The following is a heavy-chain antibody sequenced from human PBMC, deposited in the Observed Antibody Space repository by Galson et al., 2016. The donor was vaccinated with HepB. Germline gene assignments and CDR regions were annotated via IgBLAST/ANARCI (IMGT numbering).Heavy chain of an antibody. D-gene: IGHD1-14*01. V-gene: IGHV3-23*01. J-gene: IGHJ4*02. CDR1: GFTFNSYA. CDR3: AKCPPGTRGSLDS. CDR2: ISDNGHAT. Sequence: SLRLSCAGSGFTFNSYAMNWVRQAPGKGLEWISLISDNGHATYYADPVRGRFRIARDNSKNTLYLQMHSLRADDTAVYYCAKCPPGTRGSLDSWGQGTLVTVSS.